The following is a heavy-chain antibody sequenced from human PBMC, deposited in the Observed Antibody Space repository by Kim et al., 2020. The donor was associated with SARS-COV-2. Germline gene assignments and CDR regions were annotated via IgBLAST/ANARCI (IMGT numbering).Heavy chain of an antibody. D-gene: IGHD4-17*01. Sequence: GGSLRLSCSASGFTFSSYAMHWVRQAPGKGLEYVSAISSNGGSTYYADSVKGRFTISRDNSKNTLYLQMSSLRAEDTAVYYCVKDQLGVSFHGDYVAYFDYWGQGSLVTVSS. CDR2: ISSNGGST. CDR1: GFTFSSYA. J-gene: IGHJ4*02. V-gene: IGHV3-64D*06. CDR3: VKDQLGVSFHGDYVAYFDY.